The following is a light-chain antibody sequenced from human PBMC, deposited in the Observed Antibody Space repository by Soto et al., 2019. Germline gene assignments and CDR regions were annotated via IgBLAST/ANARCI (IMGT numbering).Light chain of an antibody. CDR1: QSVLYSSNNKNY. Sequence: DIVMTQSPDSLAVSLGERATINCKSSQSVLYSSNNKNYLAWYQQKPGQPPKLLIYWASTRESGVPDRFSGSGSGTDFTLIISSLQAEDVAVYYCQQYYSTPRKTFGQGTKVEIK. CDR2: WAS. J-gene: IGKJ1*01. V-gene: IGKV4-1*01. CDR3: QQYYSTPRKT.